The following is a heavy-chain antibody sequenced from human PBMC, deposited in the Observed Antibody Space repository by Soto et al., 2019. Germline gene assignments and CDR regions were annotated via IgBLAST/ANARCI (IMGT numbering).Heavy chain of an antibody. CDR3: AGSGGPTYSYGHFDY. CDR2: ISYDGSNK. CDR1: GFTFSSYA. V-gene: IGHV3-30-3*01. J-gene: IGHJ4*02. D-gene: IGHD5-18*01. Sequence: QVQLVESGGGVVQPGRSLRLSCAASGFTFSSYAMHWVRQAPGKGLEWVAVISYDGSNKYYADSVKGRFTISRDNAKNMPYLQMNSQRAKDTAVYYCAGSGGPTYSYGHFDYWGQRTLVTVSS.